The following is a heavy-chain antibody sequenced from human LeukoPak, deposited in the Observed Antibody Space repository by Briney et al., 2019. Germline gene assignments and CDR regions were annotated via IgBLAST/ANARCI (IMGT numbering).Heavy chain of an antibody. CDR2: ISYDGSKT. J-gene: IGHJ4*02. CDR3: ARVSGYDSRAHFDY. CDR1: GFTFNIYA. D-gene: IGHD5-12*01. V-gene: IGHV3-30-3*01. Sequence: GRSLRLSCAASGFTFNIYAMHWVRQAPGKGLEWVAVISYDGSKTYYADSVKGRFTISRDNSKNTLYLQMNSLRAEDTAVYYCARVSGYDSRAHFDYWGQGTLVTVSS.